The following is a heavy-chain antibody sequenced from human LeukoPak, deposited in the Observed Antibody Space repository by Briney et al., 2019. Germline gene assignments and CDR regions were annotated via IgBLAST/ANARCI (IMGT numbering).Heavy chain of an antibody. CDR2: IYYSQSI. CDR1: GGSISMGDDC. Sequence: SETLSLTCTLSGGSISMGDDCWGWLRQPPGRGLEWFGYIYYSQSIYYNPSLKSRVTTSVDTSKNQFSLKRSSVTAADTAVYYCARVGGYDYVWGSYRPFSYWGQRTLVTLSP. J-gene: IGHJ4*02. V-gene: IGHV4-30-4*01. D-gene: IGHD3-16*02. CDR3: ARVGGYDYVWGSYRPFSY.